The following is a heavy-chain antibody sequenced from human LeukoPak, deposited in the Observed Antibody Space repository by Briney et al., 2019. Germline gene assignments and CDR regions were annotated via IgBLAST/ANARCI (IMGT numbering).Heavy chain of an antibody. CDR1: GFTFSTYA. J-gene: IGHJ4*02. CDR3: ARAHYSDSSAYYSPFDY. V-gene: IGHV3-30-3*01. Sequence: GGSLRLPCAASGFTFSTYAMHWVRQAPGKGLEWVALISYDGSNKYYADSVKGRFTVSRDNSKDTLYLQLNSLRAEDTAVYYCARAHYSDSSAYYSPFDYWGQGTLVTVSS. CDR2: ISYDGSNK. D-gene: IGHD3-22*01.